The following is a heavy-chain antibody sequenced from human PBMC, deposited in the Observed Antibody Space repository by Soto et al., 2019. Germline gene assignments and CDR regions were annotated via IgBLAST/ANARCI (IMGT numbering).Heavy chain of an antibody. Sequence: QVQLQESGPGLVKPSETLSLTCTVSGGSVSSGSYYWSWIPQPPGKGLEWIAYIYYSGSTNYNPSLKRPVTISVDTPKNQFSLKLISVTAADTAVYYCAREAGTGWFDPWGQGTLVTVSS. V-gene: IGHV4-61*01. D-gene: IGHD2-8*02. J-gene: IGHJ5*02. CDR3: AREAGTGWFDP. CDR1: GGSVSSGSYY. CDR2: IYYSGST.